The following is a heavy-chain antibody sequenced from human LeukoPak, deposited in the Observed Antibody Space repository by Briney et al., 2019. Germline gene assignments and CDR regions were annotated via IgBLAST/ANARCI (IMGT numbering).Heavy chain of an antibody. D-gene: IGHD3-22*01. V-gene: IGHV4-39*01. CDR1: GGSISSSSYY. Sequence: SETLSLTCTVSGGSISSSSYYWGWTRQPPGKGLEWIGSIYYSGSTYYNPSLKSRVTISVDTSKNQFSLKLSSVTAADTAVYYCATRYYYDSSGSPKNNWFDPWGQGTLVAVSS. J-gene: IGHJ5*02. CDR3: ATRYYYDSSGSPKNNWFDP. CDR2: IYYSGST.